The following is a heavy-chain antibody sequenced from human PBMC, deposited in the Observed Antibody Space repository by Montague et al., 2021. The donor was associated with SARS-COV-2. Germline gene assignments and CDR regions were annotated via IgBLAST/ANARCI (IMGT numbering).Heavy chain of an antibody. CDR1: GGSVSSGSYY. Sequence: SETLSLTCIVSGGSVSSGSYYWSWIRQPPGKGLEWIGYIYYSGSTNNNPSLKSRVTISVDTSKNQFSLKLSSVTAADTAVYYCARDPWRITIFGVVTRYGMDVWGQGTTVTVSS. D-gene: IGHD3-3*01. CDR3: ARDPWRITIFGVVTRYGMDV. J-gene: IGHJ6*02. CDR2: IYYSGST. V-gene: IGHV4-61*01.